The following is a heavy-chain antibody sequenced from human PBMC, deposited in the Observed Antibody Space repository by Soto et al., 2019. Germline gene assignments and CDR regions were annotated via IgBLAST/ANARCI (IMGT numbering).Heavy chain of an antibody. J-gene: IGHJ6*02. CDR3: ARDGIKENYYDSSGYYGMDV. CDR1: GFTFSSYA. Sequence: SLRLSCAASGFTFSSYAMHWVRQAPGKGLEWVAVISYDGSNKYYADSVKGRFTISRDNSKNTLYLQMNSLRAEDTAVYYCARDGIKENYYDSSGYYGMDVWGQGTTVTVSS. D-gene: IGHD3-22*01. V-gene: IGHV3-30-3*01. CDR2: ISYDGSNK.